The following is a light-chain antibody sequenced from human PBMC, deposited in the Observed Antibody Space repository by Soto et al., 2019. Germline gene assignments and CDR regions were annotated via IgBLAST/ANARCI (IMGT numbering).Light chain of an antibody. CDR1: QSVSSY. J-gene: IGKJ4*01. V-gene: IGKV3-11*02. CDR3: QHRSNWPLT. CDR2: DAS. Sequence: EIVLTQSPATLSWSPGERATLSCRASQSVSSYLGWYQQKPGQAPRLLIYDASNRATGIPARFSGSGSGRDFTLTISSLEPADFAVYYCQHRSNWPLTFGGGTKGEIK.